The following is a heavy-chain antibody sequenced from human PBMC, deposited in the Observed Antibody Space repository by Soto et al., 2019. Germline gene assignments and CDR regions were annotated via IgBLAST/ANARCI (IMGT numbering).Heavy chain of an antibody. CDR2: ISAYNGNT. CDR1: GYTFTSYG. Sequence: GASVKVSCKASGYTFTSYGISWVRQAPGQGLEWMGWISAYNGNTKYAQKLQGRVTMATDTSTSTAYMELRSLRSDDTAVYYCARDLTPGVVDHWGQGTLVTVSS. J-gene: IGHJ4*02. D-gene: IGHD3-22*01. V-gene: IGHV1-18*01. CDR3: ARDLTPGVVDH.